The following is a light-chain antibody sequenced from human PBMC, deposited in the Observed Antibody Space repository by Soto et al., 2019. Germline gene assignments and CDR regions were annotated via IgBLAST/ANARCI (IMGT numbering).Light chain of an antibody. J-gene: IGLJ1*01. CDR1: ASDIGGYTF. V-gene: IGLV2-8*01. Sequence: QSALTQPPSASGSPGQSVAISCTGTASDIGGYTFVSWYQQHPGKAPKLLIYDVNKRPSGVPDLFSGSKSGNTASLTVSRLQSEDEADYYCSPPGGTNPHVFGTGTKLTVL. CDR2: DVN. CDR3: SPPGGTNPHV.